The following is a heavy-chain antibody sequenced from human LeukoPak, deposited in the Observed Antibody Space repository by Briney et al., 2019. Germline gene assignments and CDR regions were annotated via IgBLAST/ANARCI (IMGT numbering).Heavy chain of an antibody. CDR3: ARDGPYDYVWGSYRYYYYGMDV. CDR1: GFTFSDYY. D-gene: IGHD3-16*02. CDR2: ISSSGSTI. V-gene: IGHV3-11*01. J-gene: IGHJ6*02. Sequence: GGSLRLSCAASGFTFSDYYMSWIRRAPGKGLEWVSYISSSGSTIYYADSVKGRFTISRDNAKNSLYLQMNSLRAEDTAVYYCARDGPYDYVWGSYRYYYYGMDVWGQGTTVTVSS.